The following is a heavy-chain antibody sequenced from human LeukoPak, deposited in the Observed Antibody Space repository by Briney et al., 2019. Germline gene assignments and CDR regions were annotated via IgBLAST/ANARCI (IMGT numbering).Heavy chain of an antibody. D-gene: IGHD6-19*01. CDR1: GFTFSSYA. V-gene: IGHV3-30*18. CDR3: AKLSQSSGFDY. Sequence: GGSLRLSCAASGFTFSSYAMHWVRQAPGKGLEWVAVISYDGSNKYYADSVKGRFTISRDNSKNTLYLQMNSLRAEDTAVYYCAKLSQSSGFDYWGQGTLVTVSS. CDR2: ISYDGSNK. J-gene: IGHJ4*02.